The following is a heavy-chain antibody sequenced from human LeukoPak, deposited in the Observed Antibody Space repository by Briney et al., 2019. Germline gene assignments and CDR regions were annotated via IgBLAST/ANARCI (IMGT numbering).Heavy chain of an antibody. CDR3: ARVPYSSSWYGYGWFDP. CDR2: IYYSGST. V-gene: IGHV4-39*07. J-gene: IGHJ5*02. CDR1: GGSISSSSYY. D-gene: IGHD6-13*01. Sequence: PSETLSLTCTVSGGSISSSSYYWGWIRQPPGKGLEWIGSIYYSGSTNYNPSLKSRVTISVDTSKNQFSLKLSSVTAADTAVYYCARVPYSSSWYGYGWFDPWGQGTLVTVSS.